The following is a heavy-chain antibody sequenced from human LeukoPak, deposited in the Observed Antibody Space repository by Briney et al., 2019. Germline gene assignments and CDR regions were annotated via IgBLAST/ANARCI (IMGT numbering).Heavy chain of an antibody. Sequence: GGSLRLSCAASGFTFSSYAMSWVRQAPGKGLEWVSAISGSGGSTYYADSVKGRFTISRDNAKNSLYLQMNSLRAEDTALYHCARGSGSGFYFYMDVWGKGTTVTISS. CDR1: GFTFSSYA. V-gene: IGHV3-23*01. J-gene: IGHJ6*03. CDR3: ARGSGSGFYFYMDV. D-gene: IGHD3-10*01. CDR2: ISGSGGST.